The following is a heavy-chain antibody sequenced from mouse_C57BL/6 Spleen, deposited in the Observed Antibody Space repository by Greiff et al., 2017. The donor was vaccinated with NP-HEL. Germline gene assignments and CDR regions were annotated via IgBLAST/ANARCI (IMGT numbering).Heavy chain of an antibody. V-gene: IGHV1-64*01. CDR1: GYTFTSYW. Sequence: QVQLQQPGAELVKPGASVKLSCKASGYTFTSYWMHWVKQRPGQGLEWIGMIHPNSGSTNYNEKFKSKATLTVDKSSSTAYMQLSSLTSEDSAVYYCARLHGSSHWYFDVWGTGTTVTVSS. CDR3: ARLHGSSHWYFDV. D-gene: IGHD1-1*01. CDR2: IHPNSGST. J-gene: IGHJ1*03.